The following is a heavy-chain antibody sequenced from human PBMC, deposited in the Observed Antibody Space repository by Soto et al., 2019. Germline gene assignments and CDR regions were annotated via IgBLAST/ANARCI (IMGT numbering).Heavy chain of an antibody. V-gene: IGHV3-48*01. J-gene: IGHJ4*02. CDR1: GFTFSVYS. D-gene: IGHD2-15*01. Sequence: PGGSLRLSCAASGFTFSVYSMNWVRQAPEKGLEWVSYISSSSSTVDYADSVRGRFTISRDNSKSTLYLQMNSLRAEDTAVYYCARDKGRSPLDYWGQGTLVTVSS. CDR2: ISSSSSTV. CDR3: ARDKGRSPLDY.